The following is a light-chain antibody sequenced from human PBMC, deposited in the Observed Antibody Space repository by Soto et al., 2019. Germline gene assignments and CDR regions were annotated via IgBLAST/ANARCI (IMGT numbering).Light chain of an antibody. CDR3: QQYDNAPQT. Sequence: EIVLTQSPGTLSLSPGERATLSCRASQSVGRNYLAWYQQKPGQAPRLLIHRISTRATGIPDRFSGSGFATDLTLTMSRLEPEDFAVYYCQQYDNAPQTFGQGTRVEIK. CDR2: RIS. V-gene: IGKV3-20*01. J-gene: IGKJ1*01. CDR1: QSVGRNY.